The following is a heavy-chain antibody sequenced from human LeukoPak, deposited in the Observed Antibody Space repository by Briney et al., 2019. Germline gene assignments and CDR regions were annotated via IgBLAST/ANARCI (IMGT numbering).Heavy chain of an antibody. J-gene: IGHJ4*02. Sequence: GGSLRLSCATSGFAFTTFWMHWVRQAPGKGLVWVSRINHDGSSTNYADSVKGRFTISRDNAKNTVYLQMNSLRAEDTAVYYCVRDWGYDSSGYWQKYFDTWGQGTLVTVSS. CDR1: GFAFTTFW. D-gene: IGHD3-22*01. CDR2: INHDGSST. CDR3: VRDWGYDSSGYWQKYFDT. V-gene: IGHV3-74*01.